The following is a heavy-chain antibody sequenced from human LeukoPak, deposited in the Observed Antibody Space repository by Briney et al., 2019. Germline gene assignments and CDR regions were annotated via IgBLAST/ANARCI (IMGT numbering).Heavy chain of an antibody. Sequence: GGSLRLSCAASGFTFSSYEMNWVRQAPGKGLEWVSYISSSGSTIYYADSVKGRFTISRDNAKNSLYLEMNGLRAEDTAVYYCAELGITMIGGVWGKGTTVTISS. CDR1: GFTFSSYE. CDR2: ISSSGSTI. D-gene: IGHD3-10*02. J-gene: IGHJ6*04. CDR3: AELGITMIGGV. V-gene: IGHV3-48*03.